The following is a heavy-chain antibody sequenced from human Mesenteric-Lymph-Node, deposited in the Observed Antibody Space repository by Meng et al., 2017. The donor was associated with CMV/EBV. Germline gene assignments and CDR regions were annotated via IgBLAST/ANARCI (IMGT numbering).Heavy chain of an antibody. Sequence: QLQVVQSGAEVKKPGASVRVPCKSSGYTCIDYYINWVRQAPGQGLEWMGRINPKTGGRSYAQNFQGRVTMTRDTSINTAYMEVNRLNSDDTAMYYCARDRDTDWYSPFDYWGPGTLVTVSS. V-gene: IGHV1-2*06. CDR3: ARDRDTDWYSPFDY. D-gene: IGHD3-9*01. CDR1: GYTCIDYY. CDR2: INPKTGGR. J-gene: IGHJ4*02.